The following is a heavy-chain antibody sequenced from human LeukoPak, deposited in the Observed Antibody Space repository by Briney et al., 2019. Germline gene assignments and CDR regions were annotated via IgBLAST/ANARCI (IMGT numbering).Heavy chain of an antibody. CDR2: IYYIGST. V-gene: IGHV4-59*08. Sequence: PSETLSLTCTVSGGSISSYYWSWIRQPPGKGLEWIGYIYYIGSTKYNPSLKSRVTISVDTSKNQFSLKLTSVTAADTAVYYCARLGIGVVPSAMLGDYYFDYWGQGTLVTVSS. J-gene: IGHJ4*02. D-gene: IGHD2-2*01. CDR3: ARLGIGVVPSAMLGDYYFDY. CDR1: GGSISSYY.